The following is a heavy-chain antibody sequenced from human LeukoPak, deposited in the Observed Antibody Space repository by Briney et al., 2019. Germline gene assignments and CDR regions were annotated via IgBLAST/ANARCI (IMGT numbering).Heavy chain of an antibody. CDR2: ISYDGSNK. CDR1: GFTFSSYA. CDR3: ARVVVPAAISGSRYFDY. J-gene: IGHJ4*02. Sequence: GGSLRLSCAASGFTFSSYAMHWVHQAPGKGLEWVAVISYDGSNKYYADSVKGRFTISRDNSKNTLYLQMNSLRAEDTAVYYCARVVVPAAISGSRYFDYWGQGTLVTVSS. D-gene: IGHD2-2*01. V-gene: IGHV3-30-3*01.